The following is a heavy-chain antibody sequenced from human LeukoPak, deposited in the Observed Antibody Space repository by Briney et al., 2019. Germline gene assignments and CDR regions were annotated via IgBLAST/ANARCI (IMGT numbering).Heavy chain of an antibody. D-gene: IGHD6-19*01. CDR2: ISSSSSYI. Sequence: GGSLRLSCAASGFTFSSYSMNWVRQAPGKGLEWVSSISSSSSYIYYADSVKGRFTISRDNAKNSLYLRMNSLRAEDTAVYYCARRIAVAGTRYFQHWGQGTLVTVSS. CDR3: ARRIAVAGTRYFQH. CDR1: GFTFSSYS. V-gene: IGHV3-21*01. J-gene: IGHJ1*01.